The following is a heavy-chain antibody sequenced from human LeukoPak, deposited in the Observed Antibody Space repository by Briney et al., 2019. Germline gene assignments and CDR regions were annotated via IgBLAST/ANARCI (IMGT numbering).Heavy chain of an antibody. Sequence: GGSLRLSCAASGFTVSSNYMSWVRQAPGKGLGWVSLINSGGSTYYADSVKGRFTISRDNSKNTLYLQMNSLRAEDTAVYYCAREEAGATRWFDPWGQGTLVTVSS. CDR2: INSGGST. V-gene: IGHV3-66*01. J-gene: IGHJ5*02. CDR3: AREEAGATRWFDP. D-gene: IGHD1-26*01. CDR1: GFTVSSNY.